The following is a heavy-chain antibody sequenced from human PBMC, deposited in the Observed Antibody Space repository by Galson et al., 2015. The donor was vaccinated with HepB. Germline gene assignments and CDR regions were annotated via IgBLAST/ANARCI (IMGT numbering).Heavy chain of an antibody. Sequence: SLRLSCAASGFTVSSNYMSWVRQAPGKGLEWVSVIYSGGSIYYADSVKGRFTISRDNAKNSLYLQMNSLRAEDTAVYYCARVGARGCSSTSCYTPYWGQGTLVTVSS. J-gene: IGHJ4*02. CDR2: IYSGGSI. CDR1: GFTVSSNY. V-gene: IGHV3-66*01. CDR3: ARVGARGCSSTSCYTPY. D-gene: IGHD2-2*02.